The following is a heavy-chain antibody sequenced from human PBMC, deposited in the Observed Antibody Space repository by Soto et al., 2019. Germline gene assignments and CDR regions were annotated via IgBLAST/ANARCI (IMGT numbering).Heavy chain of an antibody. CDR3: AKDMGARAPSYYYYGMDV. Sequence: GGSLRLSCAASGFTFDDYTMHWVRQAPGKGLEWVSLISWDGGSTYYADSVKGRFTISRDNSKNSLYLQMNSLRTEDTALYYCAKDMGARAPSYYYYGMDVWGQGTTVTVSS. J-gene: IGHJ6*02. D-gene: IGHD1-26*01. CDR1: GFTFDDYT. V-gene: IGHV3-43*01. CDR2: ISWDGGST.